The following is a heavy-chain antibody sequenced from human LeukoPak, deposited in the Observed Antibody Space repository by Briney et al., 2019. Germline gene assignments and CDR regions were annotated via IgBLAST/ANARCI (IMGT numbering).Heavy chain of an antibody. V-gene: IGHV1-2*02. Sequence: RRASVKVSCKASGYTFTGYYMHWVRQAPGQGLEWMGWINPNSGGTNYAQKLQGRVTMTTDTSTSTAYMELRSLRSDDTAVYYCARDLRIAVADNDAFDIWGQGTMVTVSS. CDR2: INPNSGGT. CDR3: ARDLRIAVADNDAFDI. CDR1: GYTFTGYY. D-gene: IGHD6-19*01. J-gene: IGHJ3*02.